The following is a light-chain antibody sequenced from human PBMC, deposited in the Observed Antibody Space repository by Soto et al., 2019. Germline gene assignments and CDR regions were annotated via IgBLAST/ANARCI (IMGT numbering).Light chain of an antibody. V-gene: IGLV2-14*01. Sequence: QSALTQPASGSGSPGQSITISCTGTSSDVGGYNYVSWYQQHPGKAPKLLIYEVSNRPSGVSHRFSGSKSGNTASLTISGLQAEDEADYYCSSYTRSKTYVFGAGTKLTVL. CDR1: SSDVGGYNY. J-gene: IGLJ1*01. CDR2: EVS. CDR3: SSYTRSKTYV.